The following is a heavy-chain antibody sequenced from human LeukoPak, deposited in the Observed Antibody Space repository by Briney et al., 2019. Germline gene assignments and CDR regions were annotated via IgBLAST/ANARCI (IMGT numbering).Heavy chain of an antibody. CDR2: IYYSGST. D-gene: IGHD6-13*01. Sequence: SQTLSLTCTVSGGSISSGDYYWSWIRQPPGKGLEWIGYIYYSGSTYYNPSLKSRVTISVDTSKNQFSLKLSSVTAADTAVYYCALSSAAAGLGWFDPWGQGTLVTVSS. V-gene: IGHV4-30-4*01. J-gene: IGHJ5*02. CDR1: GGSISSGDYY. CDR3: ALSSAAAGLGWFDP.